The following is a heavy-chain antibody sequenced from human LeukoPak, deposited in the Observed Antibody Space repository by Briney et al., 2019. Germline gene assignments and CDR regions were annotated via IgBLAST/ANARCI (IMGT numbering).Heavy chain of an antibody. V-gene: IGHV1-3*01. CDR2: INAGNGNT. D-gene: IGHD3-3*01. Sequence: ASVKVSCKASGYTSTSYAMHWVRQAPGQRLEWMGWINAGNGNTKYSQKFQGRVTITRDTSASTAYMELSSLRSEDTAVYYCARDYYDFWSGYLSSDGMDVWGQGTTVTVSS. CDR1: GYTSTSYA. J-gene: IGHJ6*02. CDR3: ARDYYDFWSGYLSSDGMDV.